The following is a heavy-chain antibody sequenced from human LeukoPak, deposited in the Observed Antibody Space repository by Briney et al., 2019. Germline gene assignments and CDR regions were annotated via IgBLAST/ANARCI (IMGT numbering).Heavy chain of an antibody. CDR3: ANHYHDFWSGYYRGIYFDY. V-gene: IGHV3-23*01. J-gene: IGHJ4*02. Sequence: GGSLRLSCAASGFTFSSSAMSWVRQAPGKGLEWVSKISGSGSGGSTYYADSVKGRFTISRDNSKNTLYLQMNSLRAEDTAVYYCANHYHDFWSGYYRGIYFDYWGQGTLVTVSS. D-gene: IGHD3-3*01. CDR2: ISGSGSGGST. CDR1: GFTFSSSA.